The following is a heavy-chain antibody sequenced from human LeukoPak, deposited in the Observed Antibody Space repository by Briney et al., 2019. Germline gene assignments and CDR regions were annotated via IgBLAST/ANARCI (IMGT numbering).Heavy chain of an antibody. CDR2: INHSGST. CDR3: ARALCSGGSCFWFDP. J-gene: IGHJ5*02. D-gene: IGHD2-15*01. CDR1: GGSFSGYY. V-gene: IGHV4-34*01. Sequence: SETLSLTCAVYGGSFSGYYWGWIRQPPGKGLEWIGEINHSGSTNYNPSLKSRVTISVDTSKNQFSLKLSSVTAADTAVYYCARALCSGGSCFWFDPWGQGTLVTVSS.